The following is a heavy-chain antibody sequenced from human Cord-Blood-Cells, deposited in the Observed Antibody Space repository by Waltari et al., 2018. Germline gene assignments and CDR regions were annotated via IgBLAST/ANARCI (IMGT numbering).Heavy chain of an antibody. D-gene: IGHD2-2*01. CDR3: ASNAVVVPAAIPAAFDI. V-gene: IGHV4-34*01. CDR2: INHSGST. CDR1: GGSFSGYY. Sequence: QVQLQQWGAGLLTPSETLSLTCAVHGGSFSGYYWSWIRQPPGKGLEWIGEINHSGSTNYNPSLKSRVTISVDTSKNQFSLKLSSVTAADTAVYYCASNAVVVPAAIPAAFDIWGQGTMVTVSS. J-gene: IGHJ3*02.